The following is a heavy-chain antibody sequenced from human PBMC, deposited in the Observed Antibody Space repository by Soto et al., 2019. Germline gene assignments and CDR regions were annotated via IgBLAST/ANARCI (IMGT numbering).Heavy chain of an antibody. CDR3: ARRGFITGTRGWFDP. Sequence: QVQLVQSGAEVKKPGSSVKVSCKASGGTFSSYAISWVRQAPGQGLEWMGGIIPIFGTANYAQKFQGRVTIXXDXSXXTAYMERSSLRSEDTAVYYCARRGFITGTRGWFDPWGQGTLVTVSS. V-gene: IGHV1-69*12. D-gene: IGHD1-7*01. CDR2: IIPIFGTA. J-gene: IGHJ5*02. CDR1: GGTFSSYA.